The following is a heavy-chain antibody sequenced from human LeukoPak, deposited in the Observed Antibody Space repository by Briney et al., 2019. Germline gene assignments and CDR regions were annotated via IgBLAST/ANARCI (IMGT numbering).Heavy chain of an antibody. CDR2: IKQDGSEK. D-gene: IGHD1-26*01. Sequence: GGSLRLSCAASGFTFSSYWMSWVRQAPGKGLEWVANIKQDGSEKYYVDSVKGRFTISRDNAKNSLYLQMNSLRAEDTAVYYCARGSQWERDNGHIDYWGQGTLVTVSS. J-gene: IGHJ4*02. CDR1: GFTFSSYW. V-gene: IGHV3-7*01. CDR3: ARGSQWERDNGHIDY.